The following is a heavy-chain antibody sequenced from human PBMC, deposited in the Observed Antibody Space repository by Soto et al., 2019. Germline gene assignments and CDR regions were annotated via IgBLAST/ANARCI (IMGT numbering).Heavy chain of an antibody. CDR3: VRRSPEDAFDI. V-gene: IGHV4-30-2*01. CDR2: IYEGGNT. Sequence: SETLSLTCTVSGGSIISDGYSWSWIRQPPGKGLQWIGHIYEGGNTYYTPSLESRVAISTDKSKNQFSLRLSSVTAADTAVYYCVRRSPEDAFDIWGQGTMVTVSS. J-gene: IGHJ3*02. CDR1: GGSIISDGYS.